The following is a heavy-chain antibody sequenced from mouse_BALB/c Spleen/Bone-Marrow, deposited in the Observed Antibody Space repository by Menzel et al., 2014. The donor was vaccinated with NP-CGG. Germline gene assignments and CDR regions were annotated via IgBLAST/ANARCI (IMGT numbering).Heavy chain of an antibody. CDR2: IWSDGST. CDR1: GFSLTSYG. Sequence: VMLVESGPGLVAPSQSLSITCTISGFSLTSYGVHWVRQPPGKGLEWLVVIWSDGSTTYNSALKSRLSISKDNSKSQVFLKMNSLQTDDTAMYYRARHDNDGYYLAYWGQGTLVTVSA. V-gene: IGHV2-6-1*01. J-gene: IGHJ3*01. D-gene: IGHD2-3*01. CDR3: ARHDNDGYYLAY.